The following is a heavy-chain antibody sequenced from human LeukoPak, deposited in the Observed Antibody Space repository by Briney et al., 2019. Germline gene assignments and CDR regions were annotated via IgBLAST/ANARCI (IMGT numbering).Heavy chain of an antibody. D-gene: IGHD3-22*01. J-gene: IGHJ4*02. V-gene: IGHV4-61*02. CDR1: GGSISSGGYY. Sequence: PSQTLSLTCTVAGGSISSGGYYWSWIRQPAGKGLEWIGRIYTSGSTNYNPSLKSRVTMSVDTSKNQFSLKMSSVTAEDTGVYYCARGYYNSSGYSFDYWGQGTLVTVSS. CDR3: ARGYYNSSGYSFDY. CDR2: IYTSGST.